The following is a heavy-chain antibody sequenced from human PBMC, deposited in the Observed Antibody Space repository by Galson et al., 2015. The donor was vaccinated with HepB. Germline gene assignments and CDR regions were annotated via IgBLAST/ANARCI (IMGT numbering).Heavy chain of an antibody. J-gene: IGHJ4*02. V-gene: IGHV3-15*07. CDR2: IKSKMDGGAT. Sequence: SLRLSCAASGFTFTNAWMNWVRQVPGKGLEWVGRIKSKMDGGATDYAAPVKGRFTISREDSNDTVYLHMNNLKTEDTTLYFCSTSGFRLMEWLNYGGQGSLVTVSS. D-gene: IGHD3-3*01. CDR1: GFTFTNAW. CDR3: STSGFRLMEWLNY.